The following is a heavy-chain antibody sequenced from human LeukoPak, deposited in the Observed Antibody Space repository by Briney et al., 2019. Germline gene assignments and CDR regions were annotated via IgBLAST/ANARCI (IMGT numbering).Heavy chain of an antibody. CDR1: GFTFDTYD. Sequence: GGSLGLSCAASGFTFDTYDMTWVRQAAGKGLEWVAAISHDGSTTYYADSVKGRFSISRDNSKNTLYLQMNSLSAEDTAVYYCARDLNVWGQGTLVTVSS. CDR2: ISHDGSTT. CDR3: ARDLNV. V-gene: IGHV3-30*03. J-gene: IGHJ4*02.